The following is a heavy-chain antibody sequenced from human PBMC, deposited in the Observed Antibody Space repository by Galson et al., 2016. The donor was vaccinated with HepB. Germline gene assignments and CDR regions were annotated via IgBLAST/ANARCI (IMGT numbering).Heavy chain of an antibody. CDR3: ARDAQWPGYYFDY. J-gene: IGHJ4*02. CDR2: IWYDGSNK. V-gene: IGHV3-33*08. D-gene: IGHD6-19*01. Sequence: LRLSCAASGFSFSNSGMSWVRQAPGKGLEWVAVIWYDGSNKYYADSVKGRFTISRDNSKNTLYLQMNSLRAEDTAVYYCARDAQWPGYYFDYWGQGTLVTVSS. CDR1: GFSFSNSG.